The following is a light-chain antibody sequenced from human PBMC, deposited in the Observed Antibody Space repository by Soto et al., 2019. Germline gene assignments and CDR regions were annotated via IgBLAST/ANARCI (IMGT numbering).Light chain of an antibody. J-gene: IGKJ4*01. CDR3: QQCLSPLLP. Sequence: DVHMTQSPTSLSASVGDRVTITCRASQSISGYLNWYQQKPGKAPKVLISGASTLHNGVPSRFSGRGSGTDFTLTISSLQPEDVATYYCQQCLSPLLPFGGGTMVDIK. V-gene: IGKV1-39*01. CDR2: GAS. CDR1: QSISGY.